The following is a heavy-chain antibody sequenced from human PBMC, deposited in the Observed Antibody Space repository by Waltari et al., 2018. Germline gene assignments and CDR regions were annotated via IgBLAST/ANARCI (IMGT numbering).Heavy chain of an antibody. CDR2: FSAGGRA. CDR1: GFTFRSYT. Sequence: EVQLVGSGVDWVQPGGSMRRSCAASGFTFRSYTTYWVRQVPGKRLEWVSAFSAGGRAYYAPSVKGRFTISIDNSRNTVFLQMNTLRVEDTAVYYCANLLSWGQGTTVAVSS. D-gene: IGHD3-3*01. V-gene: IGHV3-23*04. CDR3: ANLLS. J-gene: IGHJ5*02.